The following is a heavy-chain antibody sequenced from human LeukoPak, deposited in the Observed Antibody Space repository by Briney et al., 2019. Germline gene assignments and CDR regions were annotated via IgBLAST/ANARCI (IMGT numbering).Heavy chain of an antibody. J-gene: IGHJ5*02. CDR1: GVTLTSTG. D-gene: IGHD4-23*01. Sequence: GGSLRLSCAMSGVTLTSTGMHWVRQAPGKGLEWVAFMHYDGRNVLYADSVKGRFTISTDNSKNMVYLQMSSLRAEDTAVYYCAKARGDYGGNPWGQGTLVTVSS. CDR3: AKARGDYGGNP. V-gene: IGHV3-30*02. CDR2: MHYDGRNV.